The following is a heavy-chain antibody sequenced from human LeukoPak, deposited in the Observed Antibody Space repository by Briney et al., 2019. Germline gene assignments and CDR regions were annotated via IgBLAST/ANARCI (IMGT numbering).Heavy chain of an antibody. Sequence: SETLSLTCTGSGGSISGYFWSWIRQPPGEGLEWIGYIYYRGNTIYNLSLMSRATISVDTSKNLFSLELTSVTAADTAVYYCARHADIAAYREGLDVWGKGTTVTVSS. J-gene: IGHJ6*04. CDR1: GGSISGYF. D-gene: IGHD2-15*01. CDR3: ARHADIAAYREGLDV. CDR2: IYYRGNT. V-gene: IGHV4-59*01.